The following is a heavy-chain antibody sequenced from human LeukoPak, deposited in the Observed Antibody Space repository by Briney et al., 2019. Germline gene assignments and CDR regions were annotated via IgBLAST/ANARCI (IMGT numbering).Heavy chain of an antibody. CDR3: ARHTYYYDARSSYPYYYGMDV. D-gene: IGHD3-10*01. CDR1: GGSISSYY. Sequence: PSETLSLTCTVSGGSISSYYWSWIRQPPGKGLERIGYIYYSGSTNYNPSLKSRVTISVDTSKNQFSLRLSSVTAADTAVYYCARHTYYYDARSSYPYYYGMDVWGQGTTVTVSS. V-gene: IGHV4-59*08. CDR2: IYYSGST. J-gene: IGHJ6*02.